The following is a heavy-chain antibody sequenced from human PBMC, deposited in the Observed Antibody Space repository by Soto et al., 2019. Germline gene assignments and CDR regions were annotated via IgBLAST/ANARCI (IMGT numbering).Heavy chain of an antibody. CDR3: ARVKSGSYDWFDP. CDR2: INTDGSRK. V-gene: IGHV3-74*01. J-gene: IGHJ5*02. Sequence: EVQLVKSGGGLVQPGGSLRLSCAASGFNFSNYWMHWVRQAPGKGLMWVSRINTDGSRKTYADSVQGRFAISRDNAKNTLYLQMNSLRAEDTAVYYCARVKSGSYDWFDPWGQGTLVTVSS. D-gene: IGHD3-10*01. CDR1: GFNFSNYW.